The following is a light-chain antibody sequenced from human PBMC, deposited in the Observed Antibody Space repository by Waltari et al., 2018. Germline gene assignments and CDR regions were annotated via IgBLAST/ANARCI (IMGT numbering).Light chain of an antibody. CDR2: EAT. Sequence: QSALTQPASVSGSPGQSITISCTGISSDVGSYDLVSCYQHHPGNAPKLMIFEATQRPSGVSDRFSGSKSGNTASLTISGLQAEDEADYYCCSYVGDVTWVFGGGTKLTVL. CDR3: CSYVGDVTWV. J-gene: IGLJ3*02. CDR1: SSDVGSYDL. V-gene: IGLV2-23*01.